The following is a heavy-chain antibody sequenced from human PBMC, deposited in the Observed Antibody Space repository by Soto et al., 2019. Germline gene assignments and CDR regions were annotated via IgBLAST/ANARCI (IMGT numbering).Heavy chain of an antibody. D-gene: IGHD4-17*01. Sequence: QVQLQESGPGLVKPSQTLSLTCTVSGGSISSGDYYWSWIRQPPGKGLEWIGYIYYGGSTYYNPSLKSRVTISVDTSKNQFSLKLSSVTAADTAVYYCARFQVDYGDSPNFVYWGQGTLVTVSS. CDR1: GGSISSGDYY. CDR2: IYYGGST. J-gene: IGHJ4*02. V-gene: IGHV4-30-4*01. CDR3: ARFQVDYGDSPNFVY.